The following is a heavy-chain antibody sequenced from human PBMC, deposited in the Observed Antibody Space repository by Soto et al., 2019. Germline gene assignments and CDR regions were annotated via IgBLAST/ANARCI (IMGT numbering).Heavy chain of an antibody. J-gene: IGHJ4*02. Sequence: GVSLRLSCAASGFTFSTYGMGWVRQAPGEGLEWVSVISHSGGSTVYADSVKGRFTISRDNSKNTLYLQMNSLRAEDTAIYYCAKASGGTYPESRVLDFWGQGTRVTVSS. D-gene: IGHD3-3*01. CDR3: AKASGGTYPESRVLDF. CDR2: ISHSGGST. V-gene: IGHV3-23*01. CDR1: GFTFSTYG.